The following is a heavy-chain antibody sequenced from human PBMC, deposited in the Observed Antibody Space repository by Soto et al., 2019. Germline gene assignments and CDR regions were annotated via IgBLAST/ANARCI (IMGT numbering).Heavy chain of an antibody. D-gene: IGHD3-10*02. Sequence: QVQLQESGPGLVKPSETLSLTCTVSGGSISSYYWSWIRQPPGKGLEWIGFIFYSGSTSYNPSLKSRVTISIDTSEYQFSLKLNSVTAADTAVYYCASMIGASVLSFESWGQGTLVAVSS. V-gene: IGHV4-59*01. CDR3: ASMIGASVLSFES. J-gene: IGHJ5*01. CDR1: GGSISSYY. CDR2: IFYSGST.